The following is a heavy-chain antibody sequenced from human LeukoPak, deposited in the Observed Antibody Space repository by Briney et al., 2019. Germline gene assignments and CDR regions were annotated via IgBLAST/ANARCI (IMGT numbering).Heavy chain of an antibody. CDR1: GYSFTSYW. CDR3: ARGPSTYYYDSSGQGGYGMDV. V-gene: IGHV5-10-1*01. D-gene: IGHD3-22*01. CDR2: IDPSDSYT. J-gene: IGHJ6*02. Sequence: GESLKISCKGSGYSFTSYWISWVRQMPGKGLEWMGWIDPSDSYTTYSPSFQGHVTISADKSISTAYLQWSSLKASDTAMYYCARGPSTYYYDSSGQGGYGMDVWGQGTTVTVSS.